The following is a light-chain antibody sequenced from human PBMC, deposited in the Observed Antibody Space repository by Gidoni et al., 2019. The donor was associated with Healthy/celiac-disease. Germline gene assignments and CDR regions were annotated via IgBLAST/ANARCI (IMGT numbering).Light chain of an antibody. V-gene: IGKV1-39*01. J-gene: IGKJ4*01. CDR1: QRISSY. CDR3: QQRYSTPHT. CDR2: AAS. Sequence: DIQMTQSPSSLSASVGDRVTITCRASQRISSYLNWYQQKPGKAPQLLIYAASSLQRGVPTMCSGSGSGTDLTHTISSLQPEDFATYYSQQRYSTPHTFGGGTKVEIK.